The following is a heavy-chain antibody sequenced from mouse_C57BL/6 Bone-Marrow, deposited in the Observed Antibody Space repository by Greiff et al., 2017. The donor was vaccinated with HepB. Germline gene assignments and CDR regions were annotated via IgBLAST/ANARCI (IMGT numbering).Heavy chain of an antibody. D-gene: IGHD3-1*01. J-gene: IGHJ2*01. CDR3: TSRGRGY. CDR2: IDPETGGT. V-gene: IGHV1-15*01. Sequence: VKLQESGAELVRPGASVTLSCKASGYTFTDYEMHWVKQTPVHGLEWIGAIDPETGGTAYNQKFKGKAILTADKSSSTAYMELRSLTSEDSAVYYCTSRGRGYWGQGTTLTVSS. CDR1: GYTFTDYE.